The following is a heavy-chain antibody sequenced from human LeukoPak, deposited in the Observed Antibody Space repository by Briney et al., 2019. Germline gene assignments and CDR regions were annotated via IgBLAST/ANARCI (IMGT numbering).Heavy chain of an antibody. V-gene: IGHV5-51*01. CDR1: GYIFTSYW. Sequence: GESLKISCKCSGYIFTSYWIGWVRQMPGKGLEWRGIIYPGDSDTRYSPSFQGQVTISADKSISTAYLQWSSLTASDPAMYSCARPGVRSSTSFAYWGQGTLVTVSS. D-gene: IGHD2-2*01. J-gene: IGHJ4*02. CDR3: ARPGVRSSTSFAY. CDR2: IYPGDSDT.